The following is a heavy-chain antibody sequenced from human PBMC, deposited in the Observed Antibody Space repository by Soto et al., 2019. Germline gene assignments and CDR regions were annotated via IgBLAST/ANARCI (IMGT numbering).Heavy chain of an antibody. Sequence: QVQLQESGPGLVKASQTLSLTCTVSGGSISSGGYYRSWIRQHPGKGLEWIGYIYYSGSTYYNPSLKSRVTISLDMSKNQFSLKLSSVTAADTAEYYCARDQGSSWYGGWFDPWGQGTLVTVSS. CDR1: GGSISSGGYY. J-gene: IGHJ5*02. CDR3: ARDQGSSWYGGWFDP. CDR2: IYYSGST. D-gene: IGHD6-13*01. V-gene: IGHV4-31*03.